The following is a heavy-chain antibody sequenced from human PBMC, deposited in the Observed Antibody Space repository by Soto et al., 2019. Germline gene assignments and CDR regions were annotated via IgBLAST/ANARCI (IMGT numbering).Heavy chain of an antibody. CDR1: GFTFSSYG. V-gene: IGHV3-30*18. Sequence: GGSLRLSCAASGFTFSSYGMHWVRQAPGKGLEWVAVISYDGSNKYYADSVKGRFTISRDNSKNTLYLQMNSLRAEDTAVYYCAKDHQGVRSSSSHYFDYWGQGTLVTVSS. J-gene: IGHJ4*02. CDR3: AKDHQGVRSSSSHYFDY. CDR2: ISYDGSNK. D-gene: IGHD6-13*01.